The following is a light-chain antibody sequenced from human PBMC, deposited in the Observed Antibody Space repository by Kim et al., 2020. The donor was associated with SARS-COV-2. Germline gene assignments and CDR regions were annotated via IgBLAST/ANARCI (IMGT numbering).Light chain of an antibody. Sequence: QLVLTQSPSASASLGASVKLTCTLSSGHRNYAIAWHQQQPEKGPRYLMKLNSDGSHSKGDGIPDRFSGSSSEAERYLTISSLQSEDEADYYCQTWGTGIRVFGGGTQLTVL. V-gene: IGLV4-69*01. CDR1: SGHRNYA. CDR3: QTWGTGIRV. CDR2: LNSDGSH. J-gene: IGLJ3*02.